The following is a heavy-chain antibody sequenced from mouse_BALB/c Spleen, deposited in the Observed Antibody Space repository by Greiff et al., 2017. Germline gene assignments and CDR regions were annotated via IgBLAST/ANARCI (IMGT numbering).Heavy chain of an antibody. Sequence: VHLVESGAELVRPGSSVKISCKASGYAFSSYWMNWVKQRPGQGLEWIGQIYPGDGDTNYNGKFKGKATLTADKSSSTAYMQLSSLTSEDSAVYFCARGYGNNWYFDVWGAGTTVTVSS. D-gene: IGHD2-10*02. CDR2: IYPGDGDT. CDR3: ARGYGNNWYFDV. V-gene: IGHV1-80*01. J-gene: IGHJ1*01. CDR1: GYAFSSYW.